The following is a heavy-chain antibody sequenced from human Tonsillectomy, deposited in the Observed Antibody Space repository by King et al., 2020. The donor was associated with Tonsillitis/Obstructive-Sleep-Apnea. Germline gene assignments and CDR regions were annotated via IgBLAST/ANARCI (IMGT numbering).Heavy chain of an antibody. CDR3: STGSGFYYSY. Sequence: VQLVESGGGLVKPGGSLRLSCAASGLTLTNIYMNWVRQPPGKGXXWXXXXXXRTXGGXXXYAAXXNGRFTXSXXDSKNTVYLXMNSLQTEDTAVYYCSTGSGFYYSYWGQGTLVTVSS. CDR1: GLTLTNIY. D-gene: IGHD3-3*01. V-gene: IGHV3-15*07. CDR2: XXXRTXGGXX. J-gene: IGHJ4*02.